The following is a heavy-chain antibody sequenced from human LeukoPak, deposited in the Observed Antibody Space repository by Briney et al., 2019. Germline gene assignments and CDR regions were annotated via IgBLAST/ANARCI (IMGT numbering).Heavy chain of an antibody. Sequence: PGGSLRLSCAASGFTFSNYWMTWVRQAPGKGLEWVANIKKDGSEKYYADSVKGRFTISRDNAKNSLDLQMNSLRAEDTAVYYCAKDDYTPSPHTYGMDVWGQGTTVTVSS. CDR2: IKKDGSEK. CDR3: AKDDYTPSPHTYGMDV. CDR1: GFTFSNYW. V-gene: IGHV3-7*01. J-gene: IGHJ6*02. D-gene: IGHD4-11*01.